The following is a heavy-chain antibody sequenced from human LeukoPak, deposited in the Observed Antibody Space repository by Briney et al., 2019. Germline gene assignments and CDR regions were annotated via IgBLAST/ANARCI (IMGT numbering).Heavy chain of an antibody. CDR1: GFTFSSYG. Sequence: GGSLRLSCAASGFTFSSYGMHWVRQAPGKGLEWVAFIRYDGSNKYYADSVKGRFTISRDHYKTTLYLQMNSLRAEDTAVYYCAKDQDSIAVAGTALSDYWGQGTLVTVSS. CDR2: IRYDGSNK. V-gene: IGHV3-30*02. D-gene: IGHD6-19*01. CDR3: AKDQDSIAVAGTALSDY. J-gene: IGHJ4*02.